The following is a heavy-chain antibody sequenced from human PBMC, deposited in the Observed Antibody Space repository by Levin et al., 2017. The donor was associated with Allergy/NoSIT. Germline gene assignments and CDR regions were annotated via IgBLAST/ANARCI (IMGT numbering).Heavy chain of an antibody. J-gene: IGHJ4*02. D-gene: IGHD5-18*01. CDR3: TADTAMVTLPIV. V-gene: IGHV3-15*01. CDR2: IKSKTDGGTT. CDR1: GFTFSNAW. Sequence: GESLKISCAASGFTFSNAWMSWVRQAPGKGLEWVGRIKSKTDGGTTDYAAPVKGRFTISRDDSKNTLYLQMNSLKTEDTAVYYCTADTAMVTLPIVWGQGTLVTVSS.